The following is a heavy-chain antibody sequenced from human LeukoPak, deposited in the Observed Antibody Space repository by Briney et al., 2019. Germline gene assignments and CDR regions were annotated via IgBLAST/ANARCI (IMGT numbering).Heavy chain of an antibody. CDR2: IYWTGDE. CDR3: VYCTRHYDFLTGYYPRFDY. V-gene: IGHV2-5*01. CDR1: GFSLRSSGVG. J-gene: IGHJ4*02. Sequence: SGPTLVNPTQTLTLTCTFSGFSLRSSGVGGGWSRQPPGKALEWLGIIYWTGDERYSPALKSRFTITKDTSRNQVVLTMTNMDPVDTATHQCVYCTRHYDFLTGYYPRFDYWGQGTLVSVSS. D-gene: IGHD3/OR15-3a*01.